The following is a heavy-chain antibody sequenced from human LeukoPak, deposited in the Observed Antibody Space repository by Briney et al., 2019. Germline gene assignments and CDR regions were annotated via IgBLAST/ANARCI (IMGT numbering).Heavy chain of an antibody. D-gene: IGHD2-2*02. J-gene: IGHJ4*02. V-gene: IGHV3-33*01. CDR3: ARDHGVVPAAISY. CDR1: GFTFSSYG. Sequence: GGSLRLSCAASGFTFSSYGMHWVRQAPGKGLEWVAVIWYDGSNKYYADSVKGRFTISRDNSKNTLYLQMNSLRAEDTAVYYCARDHGVVPAAISYWGQGTLVTVSS. CDR2: IWYDGSNK.